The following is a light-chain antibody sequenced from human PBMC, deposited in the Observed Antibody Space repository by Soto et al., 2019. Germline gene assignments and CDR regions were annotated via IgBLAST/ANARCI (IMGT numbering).Light chain of an antibody. V-gene: IGKV3-20*01. J-gene: IGKJ1*01. CDR1: QSVSSN. Sequence: EIVITQSPATLSVSPGERATLSCRASQSVSSNLAWYQQKPGQAPRLLIYGASSRATGIPDRFSGSGSGTDFTLTINRLEPADFAVYYCQYYGSSSTFGQGTKVDIK. CDR2: GAS. CDR3: QYYGSSST.